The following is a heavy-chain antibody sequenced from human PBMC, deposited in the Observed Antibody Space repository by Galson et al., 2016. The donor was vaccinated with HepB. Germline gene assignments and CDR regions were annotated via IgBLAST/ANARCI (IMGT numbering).Heavy chain of an antibody. CDR3: AKVPNQFNSGWYYEH. CDR2: IWSNGNNK. CDR1: GFTLTNYG. J-gene: IGHJ4*02. Sequence: SLRLSCAASGFTLTNYGMHWVRQAPGKGLEWVADIWSNGNNKYYADSVRGRFSVSRDQAKNTLYMQMNSLRAEDTAVYYCAKVPNQFNSGWYYEHWGRGTLVTVSS. D-gene: IGHD6-19*01. V-gene: IGHV3-33*03.